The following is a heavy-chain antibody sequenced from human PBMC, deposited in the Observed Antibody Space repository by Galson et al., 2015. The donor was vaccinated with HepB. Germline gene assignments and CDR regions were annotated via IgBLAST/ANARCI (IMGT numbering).Heavy chain of an antibody. D-gene: IGHD2-15*01. CDR2: IKSKTDGGTT. V-gene: IGHV3-15*07. CDR1: GFTFSNAW. CDR3: TTGTEGYCSGGSCYLY. J-gene: IGHJ4*02. Sequence: SLRLSCAASGFTFSNAWMNWVRQAPGKGLEWVGRIKSKTDGGTTDYAAPVKGRFTISRDDSKNTLYLQMNSLKTEDTAVYYCTTGTEGYCSGGSCYLYWGQGTLVTVSS.